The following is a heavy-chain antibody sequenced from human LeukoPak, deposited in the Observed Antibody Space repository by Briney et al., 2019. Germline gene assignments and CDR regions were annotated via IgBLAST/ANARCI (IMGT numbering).Heavy chain of an antibody. CDR2: IYYSGST. CDR3: ARVYGDYAEDWFDP. D-gene: IGHD4-17*01. V-gene: IGHV4-61*01. Sequence: SETLSLTCTVSGGSVSSGSYYWSWIRQPPGKGLEWIGYIYYSGSTNYHPSLKSRVTISVDTSKNQFSLKLSSVTAADTAVYYCARVYGDYAEDWFDPWGQGTLVTVSS. CDR1: GGSVSSGSYY. J-gene: IGHJ5*02.